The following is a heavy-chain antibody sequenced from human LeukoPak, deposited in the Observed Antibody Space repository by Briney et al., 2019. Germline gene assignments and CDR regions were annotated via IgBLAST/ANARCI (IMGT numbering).Heavy chain of an antibody. CDR1: GGTFSSYA. J-gene: IGHJ5*02. Sequence: SVKVSCKASGGTFSSYAISWVRQAPGQGLEWMGGIIPIFGTANYAQKFQGRVTITADESTSTAYMELSSLRSEDTAVYYCARVLLYYYDSSGYQNNWFDPWGQGTLVTVSS. V-gene: IGHV1-69*13. CDR2: IIPIFGTA. D-gene: IGHD3-22*01. CDR3: ARVLLYYYDSSGYQNNWFDP.